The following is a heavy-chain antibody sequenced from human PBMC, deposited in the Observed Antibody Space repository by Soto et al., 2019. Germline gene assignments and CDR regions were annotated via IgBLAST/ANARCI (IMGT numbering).Heavy chain of an antibody. V-gene: IGHV4-31*03. CDR2: IYYSGST. CDR3: ARGTDFWSGYYTVGFDY. D-gene: IGHD3-3*01. Sequence: SETLSLTCTVSGGSISSGGYYWSWIRQHPGKGLEWIGYIYYSGSTYYNPSLKSRVTISVDTSKNQFSLKLSSVTAADTAVYYCARGTDFWSGYYTVGFDYWGQGTLVTSPQ. CDR1: GGSISSGGYY. J-gene: IGHJ4*02.